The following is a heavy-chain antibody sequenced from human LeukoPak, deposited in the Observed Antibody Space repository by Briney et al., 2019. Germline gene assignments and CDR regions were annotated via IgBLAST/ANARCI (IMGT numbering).Heavy chain of an antibody. J-gene: IGHJ6*03. Sequence: GGSLRLSCAASGFIFSSYAMHWVRQAPGKGLEWVALISYDGSNKYYADSVKGRFTISRDNSKNTLYLQMNSLRAEDTAVYYCAKCILTGYYKGYMDVWGKGTTVTISS. CDR1: GFIFSSYA. V-gene: IGHV3-30*04. D-gene: IGHD3-9*01. CDR3: AKCILTGYYKGYMDV. CDR2: ISYDGSNK.